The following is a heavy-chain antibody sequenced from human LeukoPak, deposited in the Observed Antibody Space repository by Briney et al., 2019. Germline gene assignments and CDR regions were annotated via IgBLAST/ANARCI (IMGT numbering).Heavy chain of an antibody. Sequence: ASVKVSCKASGGTFSSYAISWVRQAPGQGLEWMGGIIPIFGTANYAQKFQGRVTITADESTSTAYMELSSLRSEDTAVYYCARGEITIFGVVILKVNWFDPWGQGTLVTVSS. V-gene: IGHV1-69*13. CDR3: ARGEITIFGVVILKVNWFDP. J-gene: IGHJ5*02. CDR2: IIPIFGTA. D-gene: IGHD3-3*01. CDR1: GGTFSSYA.